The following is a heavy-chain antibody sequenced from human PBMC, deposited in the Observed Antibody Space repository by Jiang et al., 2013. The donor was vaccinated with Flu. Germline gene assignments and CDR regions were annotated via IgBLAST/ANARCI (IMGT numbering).Heavy chain of an antibody. CDR1: GFSLTSRPVG. J-gene: IGHJ4*01. Sequence: KPTQTLTLTCTFSGFSLTSRPVGVGWIRQPPGKALECLGLIYWDNDNRYNPFLKTRLTLTKDTSKNQVVLTMTNMDPADTATYFCAHRLLSPGNWDSGTFDYWG. CDR3: AHRLLSPGNWDSGTFDY. D-gene: IGHD1-7*01. V-gene: IGHV2-5*02. CDR2: IYWDNDN.